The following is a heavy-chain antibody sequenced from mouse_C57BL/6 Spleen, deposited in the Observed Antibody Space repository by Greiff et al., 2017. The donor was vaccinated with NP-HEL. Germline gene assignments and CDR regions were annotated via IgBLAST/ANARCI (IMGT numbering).Heavy chain of an antibody. V-gene: IGHV5-17*01. Sequence: DVKLVESGGGLVKPGGSLKLSCAASGFTFSDYGMHWVRQAPEKGLEWVAYISSGSSTIYYADTVKGRFTISRDNAKNTLFLQMTSLRSEDTAMYYCAREYYYGRYWYFDVWGTGTTVTVSS. CDR3: AREYYYGRYWYFDV. D-gene: IGHD1-1*01. CDR1: GFTFSDYG. J-gene: IGHJ1*03. CDR2: ISSGSSTI.